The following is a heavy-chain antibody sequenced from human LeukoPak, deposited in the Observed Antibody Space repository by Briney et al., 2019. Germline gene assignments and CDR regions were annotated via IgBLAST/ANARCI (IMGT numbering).Heavy chain of an antibody. CDR1: GGSFSGYY. CDR3: ARGLGGTMVRGVIINRPGWFDP. J-gene: IGHJ5*02. D-gene: IGHD3-10*01. Sequence: PSETLSLTCAVYGGSFSGYYWSWIRQPPGKGLEWIGEINHSGSTNYNPSLKSRVTISVDTSKNQFSLKLSSVTAADTAVYYCARGLGGTMVRGVIINRPGWFDPWGQGTLVTVSS. CDR2: INHSGST. V-gene: IGHV4-34*01.